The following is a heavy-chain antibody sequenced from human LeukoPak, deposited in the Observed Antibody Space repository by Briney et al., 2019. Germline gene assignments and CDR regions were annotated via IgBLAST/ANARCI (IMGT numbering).Heavy chain of an antibody. CDR3: AREIGDFWSGYYRGIDWFDP. V-gene: IGHV3-7*01. J-gene: IGHJ5*02. CDR1: GFPFSDYG. D-gene: IGHD3-3*01. CDR2: IKQDGSEK. Sequence: GGSLRLSCAASGFPFSDYGMYWVRQAPGKGLEWVANIKQDGSEKYYVDSVKGRFTISRDNAKNSLYLRMNSLRAEDTAVYYCAREIGDFWSGYYRGIDWFDPWGQGTLVTVSS.